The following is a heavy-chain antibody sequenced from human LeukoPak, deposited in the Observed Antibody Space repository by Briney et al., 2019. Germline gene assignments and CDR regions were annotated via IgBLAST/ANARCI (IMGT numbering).Heavy chain of an antibody. CDR2: IKQDGSEK. V-gene: IGHV3-7*03. Sequence: GGSLRLSCVAFGFPFSSYWVTWVRQAPGKGLEWVGNIKQDGSEKYYMDSVKGRFTISRDNSKNTLYLQMNSLRAEDTAVYYCAKDRWELLPFDYWGQGTLVTVSS. CDR3: AKDRWELLPFDY. J-gene: IGHJ4*02. D-gene: IGHD1-26*01. CDR1: GFPFSSYW.